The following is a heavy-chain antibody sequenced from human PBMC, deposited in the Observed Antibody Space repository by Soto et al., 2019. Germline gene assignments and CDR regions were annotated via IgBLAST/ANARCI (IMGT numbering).Heavy chain of an antibody. CDR2: IIPIFGTA. CDR3: ESAGAICSGGSYRENYYYGIDV. CDR1: GGTFSSYA. J-gene: IGHJ6*04. V-gene: IGHV1-69*06. D-gene: IGHD2-15*01. Sequence: QVQLVQSGAEVKKPGSSVKVSCKASGGTFSSYAISWVRQAPGQGLEWMGGIIPIFGTANYAQKLQGRVTITADKSTTTAYMELSSLRSEDTAVYYCESAGAICSGGSYRENYYYGIDVWGEGTTVIVSS.